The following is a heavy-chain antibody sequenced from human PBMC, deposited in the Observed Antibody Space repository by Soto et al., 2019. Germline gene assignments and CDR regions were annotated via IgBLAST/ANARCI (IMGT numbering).Heavy chain of an antibody. J-gene: IGHJ6*02. CDR3: ARGVGFGYYYYHMDL. CDR1: GDSVTSVSDY. CDR2: IYYSGSA. V-gene: IGHV4-61*01. Sequence: SVTLSLTCTVSGDSVTSVSDYRSWIRQPPGKGLEWIGYIYYSGSADYNPSLGSRVTISIDTSKNQFSLKLTSVTAADTAVYYCARGVGFGYYYYHMDLWGQGTTVTVSS. D-gene: IGHD3-10*01.